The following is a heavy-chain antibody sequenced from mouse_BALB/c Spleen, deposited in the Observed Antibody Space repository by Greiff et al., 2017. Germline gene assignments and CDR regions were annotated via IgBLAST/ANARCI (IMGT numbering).Heavy chain of an antibody. Sequence: VQRVESGPGLVAPSQSLSITCTVSGFSLTSYGVHWVRQPPGKGLEWLGVIWAGGSTNYNSALMSRLSISKDNSKSQVFLKMNSLQTDDTAMYYCAREDGNYEGAPWFAYWGQGTLVTVSA. CDR1: GFSLTSYG. CDR2: IWAGGST. J-gene: IGHJ3*01. CDR3: AREDGNYEGAPWFAY. D-gene: IGHD2-1*01. V-gene: IGHV2-9*02.